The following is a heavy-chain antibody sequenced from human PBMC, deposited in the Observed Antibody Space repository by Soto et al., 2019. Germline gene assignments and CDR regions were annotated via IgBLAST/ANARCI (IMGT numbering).Heavy chain of an antibody. CDR1: GFTFSSYA. V-gene: IGHV3-23*01. CDR3: AKEGGYCSSTSCYGRVYY. CDR2: ISGSGGST. J-gene: IGHJ4*02. D-gene: IGHD2-2*03. Sequence: EVQLLESGGGLVQPGGSLRLSCAASGFTFSSYAMSWVRQAPGKGLEWVSAISGSGGSTYYADSVKGRFTIARDNSKNTLDLQMNGLRAEDTAVYYCAKEGGYCSSTSCYGRVYYWGQGTLVTVSS.